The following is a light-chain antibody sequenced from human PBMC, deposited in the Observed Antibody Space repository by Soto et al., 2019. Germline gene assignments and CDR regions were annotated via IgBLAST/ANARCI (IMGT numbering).Light chain of an antibody. Sequence: QSVLTQPASASGSPGQSITISCTGSSNDVGGYNYVSWYQQHPGQAPKLIIYEVSDRPSGVSPRFSGSKSGNTASLTISGLQVEDEADYFCTSYTSTIPYVFGSGTKVTV. J-gene: IGLJ1*01. V-gene: IGLV2-14*01. CDR3: TSYTSTIPYV. CDR2: EVS. CDR1: SNDVGGYNY.